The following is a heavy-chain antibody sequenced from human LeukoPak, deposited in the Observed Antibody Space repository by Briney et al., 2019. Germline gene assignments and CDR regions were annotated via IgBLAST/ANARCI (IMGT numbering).Heavy chain of an antibody. Sequence: ASVKVSCKASGGTFSSYAISWVRQAPGQGLEWMGGIIPIFGTANYAQKFQGRVTITADESTSTAYKELSSLRSEDTAVYYCAIGSYWLTVYYFDYWGQGTLVTVSS. J-gene: IGHJ4*02. V-gene: IGHV1-69*13. CDR1: GGTFSSYA. CDR3: AIGSYWLTVYYFDY. D-gene: IGHD1-26*01. CDR2: IIPIFGTA.